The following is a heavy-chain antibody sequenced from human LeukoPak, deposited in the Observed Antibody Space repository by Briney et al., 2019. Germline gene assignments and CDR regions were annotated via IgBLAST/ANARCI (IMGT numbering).Heavy chain of an antibody. Sequence: ASVKVSCKASGYPFTSFYIHWVRQAPGQGLEWMGIINPSDGTTTYAQKFQGRVSMTGDKSTTTVYMELSSLRSEDTAVYFCARGGAPPHYYDNTGLWPPYFDPWGQGALVTVSS. CDR2: INPSDGTT. V-gene: IGHV1-46*01. CDR1: GYPFTSFY. J-gene: IGHJ4*02. D-gene: IGHD3-22*01. CDR3: ARGGAPPHYYDNTGLWPPYFDP.